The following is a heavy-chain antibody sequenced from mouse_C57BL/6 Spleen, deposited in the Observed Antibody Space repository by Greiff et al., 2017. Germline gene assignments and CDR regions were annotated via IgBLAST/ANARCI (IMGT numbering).Heavy chain of an antibody. CDR1: GFTFSDYG. CDR2: ISSGSSTI. J-gene: IGHJ2*01. V-gene: IGHV5-17*01. CDR3: ARSTMVTFYFDY. D-gene: IGHD2-2*01. Sequence: EVHLVESGGGLVKPGGSLKLSCAASGFTFSDYGMHWVRQAPEKGLEWVAYISSGSSTIYYADTVKGRFTISRDNAKNTLFLQMTSLRSEDTAMYYCARSTMVTFYFDYWGQGTTLTVSS.